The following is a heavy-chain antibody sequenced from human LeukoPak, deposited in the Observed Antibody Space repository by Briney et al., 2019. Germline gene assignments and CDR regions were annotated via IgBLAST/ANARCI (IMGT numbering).Heavy chain of an antibody. Sequence: GWSLRLSCAASGFTFSDYYMSWIRQAPGKELEWVSYISSSGSTIYYADSVKGRFTISRDNAKNSLYLPMNSLRAEDAAVYYCARGAVVVPAAIWGQGTLVTVSS. CDR2: ISSSGSTI. CDR1: GFTFSDYY. CDR3: ARGAVVVPAAI. D-gene: IGHD2-2*01. J-gene: IGHJ4*02. V-gene: IGHV3-11*01.